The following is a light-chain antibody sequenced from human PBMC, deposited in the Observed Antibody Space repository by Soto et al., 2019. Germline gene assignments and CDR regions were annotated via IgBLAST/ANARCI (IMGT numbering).Light chain of an antibody. CDR1: QSLSASY. V-gene: IGKV1-9*01. CDR3: QQLNSYPRT. CDR2: AAS. J-gene: IGKJ2*02. Sequence: LTQSPGTLSLSPGERATLFCRASQSLSASYLAWYQQKPGKAPKLLIYAASTLQSGVPSRFSGSGSGTEFTLTISSLQPEDFATYYCQQLNSYPRTFGQGTKLEIK.